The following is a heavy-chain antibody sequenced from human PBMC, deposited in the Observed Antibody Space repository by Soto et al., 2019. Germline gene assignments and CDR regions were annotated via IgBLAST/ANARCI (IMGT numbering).Heavy chain of an antibody. V-gene: IGHV4-30-2*01. CDR1: GGSIGSGGYS. J-gene: IGHJ4*02. CDR2: IYHSGST. D-gene: IGHD3-10*01. Sequence: PSETLSLTCAVSGGSIGSGGYSWSWIRQPPGKGLEWIGYIYHSGSTYYNPSLKSRVTISVDRSKNQFSLKLSSVTAADTAVYYCARALITKVDYWGQGTLVTVSS. CDR3: ARALITKVDY.